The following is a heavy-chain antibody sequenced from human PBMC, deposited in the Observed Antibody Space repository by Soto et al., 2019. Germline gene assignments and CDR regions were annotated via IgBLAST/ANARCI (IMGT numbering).Heavy chain of an antibody. CDR3: ARVSKLVAPKDGKSAYFYAMDV. CDR1: GYLISSGYY. CDR2: IDYSGRT. V-gene: IGHV4-38-2*02. J-gene: IGHJ6*02. Sequence: QVRLRQSGPGLVRPSETLSLTCSVSGYLISSGYYWGWVRQTPGKGLEWLGSIDYSGRTYKNPSLKSRVDMSVDTSENQFSLKVRSVTAADAAVYFCARVSKLVAPKDGKSAYFYAMDVWGPGTTVTVS. D-gene: IGHD6-6*01.